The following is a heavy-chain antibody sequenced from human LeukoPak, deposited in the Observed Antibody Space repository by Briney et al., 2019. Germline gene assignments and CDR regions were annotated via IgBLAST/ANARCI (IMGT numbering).Heavy chain of an antibody. CDR3: ARAPLGYCSGGSCYSFDY. D-gene: IGHD2-15*01. CDR1: GFTFSSYW. Sequence: GGSLRLSCAASGFTFSSYWMHWVRQAPGKGLVWVSRINSDGSSTSYADSVKGRFTISRDNAKNTLYLQMNSLRAEDTAVYYCARAPLGYCSGGSCYSFDYWGQGTLVTVSS. V-gene: IGHV3-74*01. CDR2: INSDGSST. J-gene: IGHJ4*02.